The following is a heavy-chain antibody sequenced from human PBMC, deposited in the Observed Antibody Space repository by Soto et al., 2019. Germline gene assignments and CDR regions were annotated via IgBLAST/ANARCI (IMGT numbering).Heavy chain of an antibody. CDR1: ASTFTGYT. CDR2: ISTFNGNT. J-gene: IGHJ5*02. V-gene: IGHV1-18*04. Sequence: QVHLVQSGTEVKEPGASVKVSCKASASTFTGYTINWVRQAPGQGLEWMGWISTFNGNTKYAGNFEGRVTMTTNTSTPTAYMELTSLTFDVTAVYFCARGTVTSGRWFGTWGQGPRVSVSS. D-gene: IGHD4-17*01. CDR3: ARGTVTSGRWFGT.